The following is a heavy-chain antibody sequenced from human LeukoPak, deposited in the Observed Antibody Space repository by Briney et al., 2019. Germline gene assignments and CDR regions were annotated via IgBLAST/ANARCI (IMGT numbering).Heavy chain of an antibody. D-gene: IGHD6-13*01. CDR1: GFTFSSYG. V-gene: IGHV3-30*18. CDR2: ISYDGSNK. Sequence: GGSLRLSCAASGFTFSSYGMHWVRQAPGKGLEWVAVISYDGSNKYYADSVKGRFTISRDNSKNTLYLQMNSLRGEDTAVYYCAKDRCSSCYFDYWGQGTLVTVSS. CDR3: AKDRCSSCYFDY. J-gene: IGHJ4*02.